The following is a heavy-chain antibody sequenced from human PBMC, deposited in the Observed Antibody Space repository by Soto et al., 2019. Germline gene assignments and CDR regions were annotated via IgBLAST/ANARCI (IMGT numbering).Heavy chain of an antibody. J-gene: IGHJ3*02. CDR3: ATEDCSGGSCFRTFDI. D-gene: IGHD2-15*01. V-gene: IGHV1-24*01. CDR2: FDPEDGET. CDR1: GYTLTELS. Sequence: ASVKVSCKVSGYTLTELSMHWVRQAPGKGLEWMGGFDPEDGETIYAQKFQGRVTMTEDTSTDTAYMELSSLRSEDTAVYYCATEDCSGGSCFRTFDIWGQGTMVTVS.